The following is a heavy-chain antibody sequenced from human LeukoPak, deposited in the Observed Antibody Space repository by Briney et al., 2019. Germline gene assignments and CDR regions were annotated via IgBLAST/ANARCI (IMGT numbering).Heavy chain of an antibody. J-gene: IGHJ3*02. V-gene: IGHV3-33*06. Sequence: PGRSLRLSCAASGFTFRNHGMHWVRQAPGKGLEWVAVIWYDGSNRYYADSAKGRFTISRDNSKDMLYLQMNSLTVEDTAVYYCAKDYDSSGWAAFDIWGQGTMVTVSS. CDR2: IWYDGSNR. CDR1: GFTFRNHG. CDR3: AKDYDSSGWAAFDI. D-gene: IGHD3-22*01.